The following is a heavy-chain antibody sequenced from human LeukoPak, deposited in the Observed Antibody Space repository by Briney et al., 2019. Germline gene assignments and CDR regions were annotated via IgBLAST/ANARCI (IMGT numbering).Heavy chain of an antibody. V-gene: IGHV3-30-3*01. J-gene: IGHJ5*02. CDR3: ARDGEGLLWFGEYSRSWFDP. Sequence: GRSLRLSCAASGFTFSSYAMHWVRQAPGKGLEWVAVISYDGSNKYYADSVKGRFTISRDNSKNTLYLQMNSLRAEDTAVYYCARDGEGLLWFGEYSRSWFDPWGQGTLVTVSS. CDR2: ISYDGSNK. D-gene: IGHD3-10*01. CDR1: GFTFSSYA.